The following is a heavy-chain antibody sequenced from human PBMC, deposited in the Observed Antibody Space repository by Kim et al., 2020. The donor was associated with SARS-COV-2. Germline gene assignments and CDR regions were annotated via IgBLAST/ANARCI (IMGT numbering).Heavy chain of an antibody. V-gene: IGHV3-21*01. J-gene: IGHJ6*02. CDR1: GFTFSSYS. CDR2: ISNSRSYI. Sequence: GGSLRLSCAASGFTFSSYSMNWVRQAPGKGLEWVSSISNSRSYIYYADSVKGRFTISRDNAKNSLYLQMNSLRAEDTAVYYCARGIPGLWFGELGSYGMDDWGQGTTVTVSS. CDR3: ARGIPGLWFGELGSYGMDD. D-gene: IGHD3-10*01.